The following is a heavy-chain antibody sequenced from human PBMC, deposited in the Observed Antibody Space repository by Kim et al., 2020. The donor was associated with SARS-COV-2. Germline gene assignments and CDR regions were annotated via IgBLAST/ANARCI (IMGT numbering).Heavy chain of an antibody. J-gene: IGHJ4*02. Sequence: GGSLRLSCVASRFTVSDYWMHWVRQRPGKGLEWVARMNEDGSWTNHADSVKGRFTISRDNAKNSLDLQMKSLRVEDTAMYYCVKDFTGPLDSWGQGTLVTVSS. CDR1: RFTVSDYW. CDR3: VKDFTGPLDS. V-gene: IGHV3-74*01. CDR2: MNEDGSWT. D-gene: IGHD3-9*01.